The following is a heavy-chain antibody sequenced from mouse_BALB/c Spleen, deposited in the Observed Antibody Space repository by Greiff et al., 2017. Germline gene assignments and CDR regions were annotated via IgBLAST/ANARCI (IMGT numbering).Heavy chain of an antibody. J-gene: IGHJ2*01. CDR1: GYTFTSYW. CDR3: TRGGTTVVATDFDY. V-gene: IGHV1-7*01. CDR2: INPSTGYT. Sequence: QVQLQQSGAELAKPGASVKMSCKASGYTFTSYWMHWVKQRPGQGLEWIGYINPSTGYTEYNQKFKDKATLTVDKSSSTAYMQLSSPTSEDSAVYYCTRGGTTVVATDFDYWGQGTTLTVSS. D-gene: IGHD1-1*01.